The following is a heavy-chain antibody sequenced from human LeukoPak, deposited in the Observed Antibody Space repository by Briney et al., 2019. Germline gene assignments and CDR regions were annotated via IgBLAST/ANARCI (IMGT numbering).Heavy chain of an antibody. D-gene: IGHD4-17*01. Sequence: GGSLRLSCAASGFTFSTYEMNWVRQAPGKGLEWVSYISSSGSTIYYADPVKGRFTISRDNAKKSLYLQMNSLRAEDTAVYYCARPLGYGDYIPLEYWGQGTLVTVSS. J-gene: IGHJ4*02. CDR3: ARPLGYGDYIPLEY. CDR1: GFTFSTYE. CDR2: ISSSGSTI. V-gene: IGHV3-48*03.